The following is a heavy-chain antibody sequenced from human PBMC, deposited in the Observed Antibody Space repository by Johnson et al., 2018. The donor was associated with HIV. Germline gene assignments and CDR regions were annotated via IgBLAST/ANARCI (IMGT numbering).Heavy chain of an antibody. CDR3: STVGYDFWSGFLGQVAFDM. J-gene: IGHJ3*02. V-gene: IGHV3-15*01. CDR2: IKRKSDGGTT. D-gene: IGHD3-3*01. Sequence: VQLVESGGGLVKPGGSLRLSCAASGFSFTNAWMSWVRQAPGKGLEWVGHIKRKSDGGTTDYAAPVKGRFTISRDDSKNMLYLQMKSRKTEETAGYYCSTVGYDFWSGFLGQVAFDMWGQGTMVTVSS. CDR1: GFSFTNAW.